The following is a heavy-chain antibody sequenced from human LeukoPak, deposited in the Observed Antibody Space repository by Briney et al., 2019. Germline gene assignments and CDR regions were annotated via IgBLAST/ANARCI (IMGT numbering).Heavy chain of an antibody. J-gene: IGHJ5*02. Sequence: SETLSLTCTVSGGSISSSSYSWGWIRQPPGKGLEWIVSIYYSGSTYYNPSLKSRVTISVDTSKNQFSLKLSSVTAADTAVYYCARHLAYSRSSRWFDPWGQGTLVTVSS. CDR2: IYYSGST. CDR3: ARHLAYSRSSRWFDP. D-gene: IGHD6-6*01. CDR1: GGSISSSSYS. V-gene: IGHV4-39*01.